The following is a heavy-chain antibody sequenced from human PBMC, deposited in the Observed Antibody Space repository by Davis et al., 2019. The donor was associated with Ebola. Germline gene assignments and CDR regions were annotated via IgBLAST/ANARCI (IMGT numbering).Heavy chain of an antibody. D-gene: IGHD6-13*01. V-gene: IGHV4-34*01. Sequence: SETLSLTCAVYGGSFSGYYWSWIRQPPGKGLEWIGEINHRGSTNYNPSLKSRVTISVDTSKNQFSLKLSSVTAADTAVYYCARVAAADFYYYGMDVWGQGTTVTVSS. J-gene: IGHJ6*02. CDR1: GGSFSGYY. CDR3: ARVAAADFYYYGMDV. CDR2: INHRGST.